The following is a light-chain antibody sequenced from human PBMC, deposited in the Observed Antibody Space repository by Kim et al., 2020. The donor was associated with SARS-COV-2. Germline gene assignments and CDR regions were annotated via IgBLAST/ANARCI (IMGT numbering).Light chain of an antibody. CDR2: DVT. Sequence: QSALTQPRSVSVSPGQSVTISCTGTSSDVGAYDFVSWYQQHPGKAPKLMLYDVTKWPSGVPDRFSGSKSGNTASLTISGLQAEDEADYYCCSYAGNYVVIFGGGTQLTVL. CDR1: SSDVGAYDF. V-gene: IGLV2-11*01. CDR3: CSYAGNYVVI. J-gene: IGLJ2*01.